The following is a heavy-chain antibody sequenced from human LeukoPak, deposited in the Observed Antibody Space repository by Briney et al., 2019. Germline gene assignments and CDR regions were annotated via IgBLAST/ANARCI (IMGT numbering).Heavy chain of an antibody. V-gene: IGHV3-23*01. CDR2: VSYIRVAT. CDR1: GFTFSTFA. D-gene: IGHD5-18*01. J-gene: IGHJ3*01. CDR3: AKAFREFGTSSSYSSFDS. Sequence: GASLRLSCAASGFTFSTFALSWVRQAPGKGLEWVSGVSYIRVATYYAVSVKGRFTISRDDSENILYLQMNGLRAEDTAVYFCAKAFREFGTSSSYSSFDSWGQGAMVTVSS.